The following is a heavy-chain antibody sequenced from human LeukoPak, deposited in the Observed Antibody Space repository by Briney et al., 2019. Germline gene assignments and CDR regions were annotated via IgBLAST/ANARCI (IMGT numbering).Heavy chain of an antibody. Sequence: GGSLRLSCAASGFTFSSYGMSWVRQAPGKGLEWVSAISGSGGSTYYADSVKGRFTISRDNSKNTLYLQMNSLRAEDTAVYYCAKVSIVVVPAATNFDYWGQGTLVTVSS. CDR1: GFTFSSYG. J-gene: IGHJ4*02. V-gene: IGHV3-23*01. CDR3: AKVSIVVVPAATNFDY. D-gene: IGHD2-2*01. CDR2: ISGSGGST.